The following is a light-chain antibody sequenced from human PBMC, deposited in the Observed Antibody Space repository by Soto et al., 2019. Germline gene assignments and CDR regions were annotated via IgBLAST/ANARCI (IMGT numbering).Light chain of an antibody. CDR2: ADT. V-gene: IGLV2-23*01. CDR3: CSFARSPYWV. Sequence: QLVLTQPASVSGSPGQSITISCTGTSSDVGSYNLVSWYQQHPGKAPKLMIYADTKRPSGVSNRFSGSKSANTASLTISGLQAEDEADYYCCSFARSPYWVFGGGTKLTVL. J-gene: IGLJ3*02. CDR1: SSDVGSYNL.